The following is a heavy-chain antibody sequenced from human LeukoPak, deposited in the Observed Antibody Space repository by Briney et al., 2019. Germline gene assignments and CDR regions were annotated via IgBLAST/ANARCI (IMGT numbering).Heavy chain of an antibody. J-gene: IGHJ6*02. D-gene: IGHD5-18*01. Sequence: GGSLRLSCAASGFTFSDYYMSWIHQAPGKGLEWVSYISSSGSTIYYADSVMGRFTISRDNAKNSLYLQMNSLRAEDTAVYYCARDLARSGYSYGSGEFPYYYYYGMDVWGQGTTVTVSS. CDR1: GFTFSDYY. V-gene: IGHV3-11*01. CDR2: ISSSGSTI. CDR3: ARDLARSGYSYGSGEFPYYYYYGMDV.